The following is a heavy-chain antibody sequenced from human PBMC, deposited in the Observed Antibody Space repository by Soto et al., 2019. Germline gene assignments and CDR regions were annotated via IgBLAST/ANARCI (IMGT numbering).Heavy chain of an antibody. J-gene: IGHJ4*02. CDR2: ISYDGTNH. Sequence: QVQLVESGGGVVQPGGSLTLSCAASRFTFSNYGMHWVRQAPGEGLEWVAVISYDGTNHYYADSVRGRFTLSRDNSKNTLYLHMDRLTSDDPAVYYCASETKTGVVVPGAPKYWGQGTLVAVSS. V-gene: IGHV3-30*03. D-gene: IGHD2-2*01. CDR3: ASETKTGVVVPGAPKY. CDR1: RFTFSNYG.